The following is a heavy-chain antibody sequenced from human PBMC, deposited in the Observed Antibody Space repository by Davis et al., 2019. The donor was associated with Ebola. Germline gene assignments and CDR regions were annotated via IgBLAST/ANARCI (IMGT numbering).Heavy chain of an antibody. D-gene: IGHD3-9*01. Sequence: GESLKISCAASGFTFSSYWMHWVRQAPGKGLVWVSRINSDGSSTSYADSVKGRFTISRDNAKNTLYLQMNSLRAEDAAVYYCVRDSLLTSSNPVGSYWGQGTLVTVSS. CDR1: GFTFSSYW. V-gene: IGHV3-74*01. J-gene: IGHJ4*02. CDR3: VRDSLLTSSNPVGSY. CDR2: INSDGSST.